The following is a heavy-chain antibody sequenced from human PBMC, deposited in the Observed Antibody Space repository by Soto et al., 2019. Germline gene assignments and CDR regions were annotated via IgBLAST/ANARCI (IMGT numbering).Heavy chain of an antibody. CDR2: MSDGDGAT. CDR1: GFAFSDYA. J-gene: IGHJ4*01. D-gene: IGHD3-16*01. V-gene: IGHV3-23*01. CDR3: AKGRTLFDL. Sequence: EVHLLESGGGLVQPGGSLRLSCAASGFAFSDYAMTWVRQAPGKGLECVSDMSDGDGATHYADSVKGRFTISRDDSKNTLYLQMDSMRAEDAAVYYCAKGRTLFDLWGHGTLVTVSS.